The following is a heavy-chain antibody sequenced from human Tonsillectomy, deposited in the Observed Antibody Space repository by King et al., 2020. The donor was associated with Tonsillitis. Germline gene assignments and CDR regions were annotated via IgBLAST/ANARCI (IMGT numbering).Heavy chain of an antibody. D-gene: IGHD6-19*01. CDR2: IIPILGIA. V-gene: IGHV1-69*09. J-gene: IGHJ4*02. Sequence: QLVQSGAEVKKPGSSVKVSCKASGGTFSSYAISWVRQAPGQGLEWMGRIIPILGIANYAQKFQGRVTITADKSTGTAYMELSSLRSEDTAVYYCARDSGLRAVADDYWGQGTLVTVSS. CDR1: GGTFSSYA. CDR3: ARDSGLRAVADDY.